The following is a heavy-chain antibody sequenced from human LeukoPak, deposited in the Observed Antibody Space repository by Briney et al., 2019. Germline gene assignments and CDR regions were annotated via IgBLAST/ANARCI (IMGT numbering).Heavy chain of an antibody. V-gene: IGHV1-69*05. CDR2: IISIFGTA. D-gene: IGHD3-22*01. Sequence: GASVTVSFKASLGTFSSYAISWVRQAPGQGLEWMGGIISIFGTANYAQKFQARVTITTDESTSTAYMELSSLSSEDTAVYYCARDGYYDSSYSFDYWGQGTLVTVSS. CDR3: ARDGYYDSSYSFDY. J-gene: IGHJ4*02. CDR1: LGTFSSYA.